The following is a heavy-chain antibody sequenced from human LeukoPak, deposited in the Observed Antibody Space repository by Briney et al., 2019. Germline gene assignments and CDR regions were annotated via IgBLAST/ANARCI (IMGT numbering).Heavy chain of an antibody. V-gene: IGHV1-8*01. D-gene: IGHD3-16*01. Sequence: ASVKVSCKASGYTFTSYDINWVRQATGQGLEWMGWMNPNSGNTGYAQKFQGRVTMTRNTSISTAYMELSSLRSEDTAVYYCARAGALRRRGRPYIDYWGQGTLVTVSS. CDR2: MNPNSGNT. J-gene: IGHJ4*02. CDR1: GYTFTSYD. CDR3: ARAGALRRRGRPYIDY.